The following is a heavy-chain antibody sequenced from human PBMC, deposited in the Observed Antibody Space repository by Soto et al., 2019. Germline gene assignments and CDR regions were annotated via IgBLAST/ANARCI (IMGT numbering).Heavy chain of an antibody. CDR1: GFTFSSYW. J-gene: IGHJ3*02. D-gene: IGHD3-22*01. Sequence: EVQLVESGGGLVQPGGSLILCCAASGFTFSSYWMHWVRQAPGKGLEWVSRINSDGSSTSYADSVKGRFTISRDNAKNTLYLQMNSLIAEDTAVYYCARYPQPLDYYDSSGYYYNDAFDIWGQGTMFTVSS. CDR2: INSDGSST. V-gene: IGHV3-74*01. CDR3: ARYPQPLDYYDSSGYYYNDAFDI.